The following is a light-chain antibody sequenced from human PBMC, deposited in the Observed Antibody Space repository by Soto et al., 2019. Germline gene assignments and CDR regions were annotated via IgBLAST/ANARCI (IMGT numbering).Light chain of an antibody. Sequence: DVQMTQSPSSLSASVGDRVTITCRAGHDINIYLAWYQQKPGKVPELLIDAASILQTGVPSRFRGSGSGTDFTLTISSLQPEDVATYYCQKYDRARLAFGGGTKVEIK. CDR1: HDINIY. CDR2: AAS. V-gene: IGKV1-27*01. J-gene: IGKJ4*01. CDR3: QKYDRARLA.